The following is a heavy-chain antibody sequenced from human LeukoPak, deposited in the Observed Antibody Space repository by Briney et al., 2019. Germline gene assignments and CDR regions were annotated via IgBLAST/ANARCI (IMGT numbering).Heavy chain of an antibody. CDR2: ISSSSSYI. CDR3: AREGQQLVSFDY. J-gene: IGHJ4*02. V-gene: IGHV3-21*01. Sequence: PGGSLRLSCAASGFTFSSYSMNWVRQAPGKGLEWVSSISSSSSYIYYADSVKGRFTISRDNAKNSLYLQMNSLRAEDTAVYYCAREGQQLVSFDYWGQGTLVTVSS. D-gene: IGHD6-13*01. CDR1: GFTFSSYS.